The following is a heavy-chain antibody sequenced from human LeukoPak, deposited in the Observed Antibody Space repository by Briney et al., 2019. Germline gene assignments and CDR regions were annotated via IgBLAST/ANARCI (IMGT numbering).Heavy chain of an antibody. Sequence: SETLSLTCTVSGYSISSGCYWGWIRQSPGKGLEWIGNIHHSGNIYYNVSLKSRVTISVHTSNNQFSLNLNSVTAADTAVYYCARDRGGLDAFDIWGQGTMVTVSS. CDR3: ARDRGGLDAFDI. CDR2: IHHSGNI. V-gene: IGHV4-38-2*02. CDR1: GYSISSGCY. D-gene: IGHD3-10*01. J-gene: IGHJ3*02.